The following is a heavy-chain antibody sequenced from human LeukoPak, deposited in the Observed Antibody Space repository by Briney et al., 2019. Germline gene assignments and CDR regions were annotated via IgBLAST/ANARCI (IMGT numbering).Heavy chain of an antibody. J-gene: IGHJ4*02. CDR3: TRGAGYSSGWYHFDY. V-gene: IGHV3-15*01. D-gene: IGHD6-19*01. CDR2: IKSKTDGGTT. Sequence: GGSLRLSCAASGFTFSNAWMSWARQAPGKGLEWVGRIKSKTDGGTTGYAAPVKGRFTISRDDSKNTLYLQMNSLKAEDTAVYYCTRGAGYSSGWYHFDYWGQGSLVTVSS. CDR1: GFTFSNAW.